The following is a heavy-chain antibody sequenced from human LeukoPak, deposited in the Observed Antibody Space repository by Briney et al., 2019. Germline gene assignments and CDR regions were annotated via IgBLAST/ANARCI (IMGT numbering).Heavy chain of an antibody. V-gene: IGHV4-59*01. D-gene: IGHD1-26*01. CDR3: ARGRVSGSYDDAFDI. J-gene: IGHJ3*02. CDR2: IYYSGST. Sequence: SETLSLTCTVSGGSISSYYWSWIRQPPGKGLEWIGYIYYSGSTNYNPSLKSRFTISVDTSKNQFSLKLSSVTAADTAVYYCARGRVSGSYDDAFDIWGQGTMVTVSS. CDR1: GGSISSYY.